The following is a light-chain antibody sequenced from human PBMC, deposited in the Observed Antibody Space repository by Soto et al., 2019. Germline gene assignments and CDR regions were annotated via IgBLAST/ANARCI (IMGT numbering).Light chain of an antibody. CDR2: TAS. CDR3: QQSYSTPWT. V-gene: IGKV1-39*01. Sequence: DIQVTQFPSSLSASVGDRVSITCRASQNIATYLNWYQQESGKAPKLLISTASSLRSGVPSRFNGSRSGTDFTLTISSLQPEDFATYYCQQSYSTPWTFGQGTKVDIK. CDR1: QNIATY. J-gene: IGKJ1*01.